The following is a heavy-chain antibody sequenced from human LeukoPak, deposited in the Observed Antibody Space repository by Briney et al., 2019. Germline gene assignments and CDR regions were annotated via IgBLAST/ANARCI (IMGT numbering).Heavy chain of an antibody. CDR3: ARWDYDILTSYYSFDY. V-gene: IGHV6-1*01. D-gene: IGHD3-9*01. J-gene: IGHJ4*02. CDR2: TYYRSKWYN. Sequence: SQTLSLTCAISGDSVSSNSAAWNWIRQSPSRGLEWLGRTYYRSKWYNDYAVSVKSRITINPDTSKNQFSLQLNSVTPEDTAVYYCARWDYDILTSYYSFDYWGQGTLVTVSS. CDR1: GDSVSSNSAA.